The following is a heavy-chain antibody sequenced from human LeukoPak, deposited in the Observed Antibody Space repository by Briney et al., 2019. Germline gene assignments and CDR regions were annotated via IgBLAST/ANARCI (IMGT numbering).Heavy chain of an antibody. J-gene: IGHJ3*02. CDR2: ISSSGSTI. V-gene: IGHV3-48*03. Sequence: GGSLRLSCAASGFTFSSYEMNWVRQAPGKGLEWVSYISSSGSTIYYADSVKGRFTISRDNANNSLYLRMNSLRAEDTAVYYCARESGYRGDAFDIWGQGTMVTVSS. CDR3: ARESGYRGDAFDI. D-gene: IGHD5-18*01. CDR1: GFTFSSYE.